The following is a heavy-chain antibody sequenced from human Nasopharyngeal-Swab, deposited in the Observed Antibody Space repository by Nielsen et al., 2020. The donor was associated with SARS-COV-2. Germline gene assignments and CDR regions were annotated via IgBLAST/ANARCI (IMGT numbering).Heavy chain of an antibody. J-gene: IGHJ6*03. Sequence: GESLKISCAASGFTFSNYSMNWVRQAPGKGLEWVSYISSSSSTIYYADSVKGRFTISRDNAKNSLYLQMNSLRAEDTAEYYCARDKPAAIRRYYYYMDVWGKGTTVTVSS. CDR1: GFTFSNYS. V-gene: IGHV3-48*01. CDR3: ARDKPAAIRRYYYYMDV. D-gene: IGHD2-2*02. CDR2: ISSSSSTI.